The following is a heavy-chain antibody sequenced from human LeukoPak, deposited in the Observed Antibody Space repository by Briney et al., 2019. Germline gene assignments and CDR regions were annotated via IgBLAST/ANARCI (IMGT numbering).Heavy chain of an antibody. CDR2: ISYDGSNK. Sequence: PGRSLRLSCAASGFTFSSYAMHWVRQAPGKGLEWVAVISYDGSNKYYADSVKGRFTISRDNSKNTLYLQMNSLRAEDMAVYYCARVRSARPGYWGQGTLVTVSS. D-gene: IGHD1-26*01. CDR3: ARVRSARPGY. CDR1: GFTFSSYA. V-gene: IGHV3-30-3*01. J-gene: IGHJ4*02.